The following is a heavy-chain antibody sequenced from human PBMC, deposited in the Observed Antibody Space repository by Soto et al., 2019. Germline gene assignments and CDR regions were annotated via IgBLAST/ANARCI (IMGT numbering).Heavy chain of an antibody. CDR2: INHSGST. CDR1: VVSFSGYY. D-gene: IGHD1-26*01. V-gene: IGHV4-34*01. J-gene: IGHJ6*02. Sequence: PSETLSLTCAFYVVSFSGYYWSCIRQPPGKWLEWIGEINHSGSTNYNPSLKSRVTISVDTSKNQFSLKLSSVTAADTAVYYCARGEIEGMGLYYYHVMAVWGQGTTVTVXS. CDR3: ARGEIEGMGLYYYHVMAV.